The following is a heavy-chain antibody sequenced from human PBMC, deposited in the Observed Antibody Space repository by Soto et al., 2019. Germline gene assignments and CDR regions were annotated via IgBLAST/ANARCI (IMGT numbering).Heavy chain of an antibody. J-gene: IGHJ6*02. CDR2: LNPETGDT. V-gene: IGHV1-8*01. Sequence: SAEASRKASGYRFGDCDSNWVRQDAGQGLEWMGWLNPETGDTGYSQKFQGRVTMTRSTSMSTAYMEVTSLRFEDTAVYFCARGITLGYADAMDVWGQGTTVSGAS. D-gene: IGHD3-16*01. CDR1: GYRFGDCD. CDR3: ARGITLGYADAMDV.